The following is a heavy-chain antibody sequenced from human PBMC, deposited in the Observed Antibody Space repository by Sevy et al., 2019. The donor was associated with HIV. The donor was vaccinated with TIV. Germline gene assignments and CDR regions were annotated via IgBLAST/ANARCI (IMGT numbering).Heavy chain of an antibody. D-gene: IGHD6-13*01. CDR1: GITFSCYL. V-gene: IGHV3-74*01. Sequence: GALRLSFAASGITFSCYLMHLVRPTPGEGLGWVSRGNSDGRSTSYADSVKGRFTISRDNAKNTLYLQMNSLRAEDTAVYYCARGAAAGTFDYWGQGTLVTVSS. J-gene: IGHJ4*02. CDR2: GNSDGRST. CDR3: ARGAAAGTFDY.